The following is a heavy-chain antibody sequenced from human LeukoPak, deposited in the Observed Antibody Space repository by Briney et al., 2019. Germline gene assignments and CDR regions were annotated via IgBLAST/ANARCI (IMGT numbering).Heavy chain of an antibody. V-gene: IGHV3-23*01. CDR1: GFTFSSYA. D-gene: IGHD3-10*01. Sequence: PGGSLRLSCAASGFTFSSYAMSWVRPAPGKGLEWVSAISGSGGSPYYADPVKGRFTISRDNSKNTLYLQTNSLRAEDTAVYYCAKDQYGSGSYYDAFDIWGQGTMVTVSS. J-gene: IGHJ3*02. CDR2: ISGSGGSP. CDR3: AKDQYGSGSYYDAFDI.